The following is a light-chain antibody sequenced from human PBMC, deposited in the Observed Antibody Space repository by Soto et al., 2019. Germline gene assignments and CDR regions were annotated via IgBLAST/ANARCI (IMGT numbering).Light chain of an antibody. CDR3: QQYDSSPLT. CDR2: GAS. Sequence: PGERATLSCRASQRVSSSYLAWYQQKPGQAPRLLIYGASSRATGIPDRFSGSGSGTDFTLTISRLEPEDFAVYYCQQYDSSPLTFGGGTQVEIK. J-gene: IGKJ4*01. V-gene: IGKV3-20*01. CDR1: QRVSSSY.